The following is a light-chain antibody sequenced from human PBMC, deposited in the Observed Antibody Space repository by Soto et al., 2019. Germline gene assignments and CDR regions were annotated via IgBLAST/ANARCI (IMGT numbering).Light chain of an antibody. CDR2: ATS. V-gene: IGKV3-15*01. J-gene: IGKJ4*01. Sequence: EIVLTQSPATLSVSPGERATLSCRASQSVGNNFAWYQQKPGQAPRLLIFATSTRATGVPARFSGSGSGTEFTLTIRSLQSEDFAVYYCQQYGDWPLTLGGGAKVEIE. CDR3: QQYGDWPLT. CDR1: QSVGNN.